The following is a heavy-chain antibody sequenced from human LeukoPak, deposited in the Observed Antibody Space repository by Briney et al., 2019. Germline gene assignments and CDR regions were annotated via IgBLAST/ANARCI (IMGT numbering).Heavy chain of an antibody. V-gene: IGHV3-9*01. J-gene: IGHJ4*02. CDR2: ISWNSGSI. Sequence: GGSLRLSCAASGFTFDDYAMHWVRQAPGKGLEWVSGISWNSGSIGYADSVKGRFTISRDNAKNSLYLQMNSLRAEDTALYYCAKGLAYRYGKGYFDYWGQGTLVTVSS. D-gene: IGHD5-18*01. CDR3: AKGLAYRYGKGYFDY. CDR1: GFTFDDYA.